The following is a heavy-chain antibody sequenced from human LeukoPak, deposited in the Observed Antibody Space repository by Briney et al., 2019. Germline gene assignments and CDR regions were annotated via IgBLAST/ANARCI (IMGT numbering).Heavy chain of an antibody. CDR1: GGSISTSSYY. CDR3: ARHKDYYYSYMDV. Sequence: PSETLSLTCSVSGGSISTSSYYWGWIRQPPGKGLEWIGTIYYSGSTYYNPSLTSRVTISVDTSKNQFSLKLSSVTAADTAVYYCARHKDYYYSYMDVWGKGTTVTISS. V-gene: IGHV4-39*01. CDR2: IYYSGST. J-gene: IGHJ6*03.